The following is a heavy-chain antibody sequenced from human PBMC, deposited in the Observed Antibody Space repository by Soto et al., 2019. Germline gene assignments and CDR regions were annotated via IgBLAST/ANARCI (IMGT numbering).Heavy chain of an antibody. D-gene: IGHD3-10*01. V-gene: IGHV3-21*01. CDR1: GFTFSSYS. J-gene: IGHJ6*02. CDR2: ISSSSSYI. CDR3: ARDSTMVRGVIASYYYYGMDV. Sequence: GGSLRLSCAASGFTFSSYSMNWVRQAPGKGLEWVSSISSSSSYIDYADSVKGRITISRDNAKNSLYQQMNILRAEDTAVYYCARDSTMVRGVIASYYYYGMDVWGQGTTVTVSS.